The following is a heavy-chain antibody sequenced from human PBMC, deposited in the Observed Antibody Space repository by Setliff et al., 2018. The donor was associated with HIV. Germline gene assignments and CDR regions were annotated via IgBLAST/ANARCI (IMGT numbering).Heavy chain of an antibody. CDR2: IGHNGNT. V-gene: IGHV4-34*01. CDR1: GDSFSEFY. D-gene: IGHD3-10*01. CDR3: ARGEAFAEIFLKNWFDP. J-gene: IGHJ5*02. Sequence: SETLSLTCAVYGDSFSEFYWNWIRQPPGKGLEWIGKIGHNGNTYYSPSLKSRVTLSVDTSKNQVSLNVRSVTAADTAVYYCARGEAFAEIFLKNWFDPWGQGTLVTSP.